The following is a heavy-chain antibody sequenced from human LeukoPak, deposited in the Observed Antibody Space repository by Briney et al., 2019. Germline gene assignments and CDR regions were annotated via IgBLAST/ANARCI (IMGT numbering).Heavy chain of an antibody. Sequence: KTSETLSLTCTVSGGSISSSSYYWGWIRQPPGKGLEWIGSIYYSGSTYYNPSLNSRVTISLDTSKNQFSLNLSSVTAADTAVYYCARHGYYATGGYYYQPLYFDDWGQGTLVSVSS. V-gene: IGHV4-39*01. CDR2: IYYSGST. CDR3: ARHGYYATGGYYYQPLYFDD. J-gene: IGHJ4*02. D-gene: IGHD3-22*01. CDR1: GGSISSSSYY.